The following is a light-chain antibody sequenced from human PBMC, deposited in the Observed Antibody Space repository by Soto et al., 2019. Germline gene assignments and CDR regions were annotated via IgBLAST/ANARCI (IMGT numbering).Light chain of an antibody. V-gene: IGKV3-20*01. CDR3: QQYGSSTPWT. J-gene: IGKJ1*01. CDR1: QSVSSSY. Sequence: EIVLTQSPGTLSLSPGERATLSCRAGQSVSSSYLSWYQQKPCQSPSLLIYGASNTATGIPDRFSGSGSGTGFTLTISRLEPEDFAVYYCQQYGSSTPWTFGQGTKVDIK. CDR2: GAS.